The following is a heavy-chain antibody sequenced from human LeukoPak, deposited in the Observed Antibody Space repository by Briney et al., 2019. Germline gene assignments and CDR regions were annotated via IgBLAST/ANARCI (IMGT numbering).Heavy chain of an antibody. CDR1: GGSISSYY. J-gene: IGHJ6*03. D-gene: IGHD1-7*01. Sequence: PSEALSLTCTVSGGSISSYYWSWIRQPAGKGLEWIGRIYTSGSTNYNPSLKSRVTMSVGTSKNQFSLKLSSVTAADTAVYYCARSVGAETGTTFYYYYYMDVWGKGTTVTVSS. CDR3: ARSVGAETGTTFYYYYYMDV. CDR2: IYTSGST. V-gene: IGHV4-4*07.